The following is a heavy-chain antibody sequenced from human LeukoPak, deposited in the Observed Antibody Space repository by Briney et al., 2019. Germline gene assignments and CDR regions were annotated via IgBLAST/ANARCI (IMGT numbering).Heavy chain of an antibody. V-gene: IGHV4-59*08. J-gene: IGHJ6*02. Sequence: SETLSLTCTVSGGSISPYYWSWIRQPPGKGLEWIGSIYYRGNINYHPSLKSRVTMSVDTSKNQFSLKLNSVTAADTAVYYCARHGQYYGSGGDYYYYGMDVWGQGTTVAVSS. CDR2: IYYRGNI. CDR3: ARHGQYYGSGGDYYYYGMDV. CDR1: GGSISPYY. D-gene: IGHD3-10*01.